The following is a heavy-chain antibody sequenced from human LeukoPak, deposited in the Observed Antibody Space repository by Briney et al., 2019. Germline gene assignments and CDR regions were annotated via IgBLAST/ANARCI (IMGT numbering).Heavy chain of an antibody. CDR1: GYTFTTYD. CDR3: ARTPLIGSVLIDY. D-gene: IGHD6-25*01. J-gene: IGHJ4*02. Sequence: GASVKVSCKASGYTFTTYDINWVRQATGQGLEWMGWMNPNSGNTGYAQKFQGRVTMTRDTSISTAYMELSRLRSDDTAVYYCARTPLIGSVLIDYWGQGTLVTVSS. CDR2: MNPNSGNT. V-gene: IGHV1-8*01.